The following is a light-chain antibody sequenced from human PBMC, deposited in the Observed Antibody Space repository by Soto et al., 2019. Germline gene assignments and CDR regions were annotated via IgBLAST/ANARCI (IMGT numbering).Light chain of an antibody. J-gene: IGKJ1*01. CDR1: QSISSW. CDR2: DAS. V-gene: IGKV1-5*01. Sequence: DIQMTQSPSTLSASVGDRVSITCRASQSISSWLAWYQQKPGKAPKLLIYDASSLESGVPSRFSGSGSGTEFTLTITSLQPDDFATDDGQQYNSYPWTFGQGTKVEIK. CDR3: QQYNSYPWT.